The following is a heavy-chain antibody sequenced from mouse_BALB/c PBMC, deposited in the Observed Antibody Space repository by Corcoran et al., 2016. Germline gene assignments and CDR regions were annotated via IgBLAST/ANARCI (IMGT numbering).Heavy chain of an antibody. CDR2: IDPANGNT. D-gene: IGHD2-1*01. V-gene: IGHV14-3*02. CDR3: GRSREGNYVVY. CDR1: GFNMKDTY. Sequence: EVQLQQSGAELVKPGASVKLSCTASGFNMKDTYMHWVMQRPEQGLEWIGRIDPANGNTKYDPKFQGKATMPADTSSNTVYLQLSSLTSEATAVYYCGRSREGNYVVYWGQGTTLTVSS. J-gene: IGHJ2*01.